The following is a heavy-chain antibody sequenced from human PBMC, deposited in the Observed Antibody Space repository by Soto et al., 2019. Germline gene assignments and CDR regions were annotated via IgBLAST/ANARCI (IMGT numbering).Heavy chain of an antibody. V-gene: IGHV4-59*08. CDR2: IYYSGST. CDR3: ARHPNYRYGYEAWFDP. Sequence: SETLSLTCTVSGGSISSYYWSWIRQPPGKGLEWIGYIYYSGSTNYNPSLKSRVTISVDTSKNQFSLKLSSVTAADTAVYYCARHPNYRYGYEAWFDPWGQGTLVTVSS. D-gene: IGHD5-18*01. CDR1: GGSISSYY. J-gene: IGHJ5*02.